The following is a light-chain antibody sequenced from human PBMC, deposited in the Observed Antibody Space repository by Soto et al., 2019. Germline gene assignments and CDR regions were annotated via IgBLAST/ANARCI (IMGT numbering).Light chain of an antibody. CDR1: SSDVGSFYL. J-gene: IGLJ2*01. Sequence: QSALTQPASVSGSPGQSITISCTGTSSDVGSFYLVSWYQQYPRKAPKLLIYEVNKRPSGVSNRFSGSKSGNTASLTISGLQAEDEPNYYCCSYAPVNTLVFGGGTKLTVL. V-gene: IGLV2-23*02. CDR2: EVN. CDR3: CSYAPVNTLV.